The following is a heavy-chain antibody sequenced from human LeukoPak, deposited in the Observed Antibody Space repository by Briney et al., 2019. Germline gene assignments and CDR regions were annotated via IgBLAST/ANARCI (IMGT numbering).Heavy chain of an antibody. D-gene: IGHD3-3*01. J-gene: IGHJ3*01. CDR2: IYPGDSDT. Sequence: GESLKISCRGSGYSFDLYYIGWVRQMPGKGLEWMGIIYPGDSDTKYSPSFQGQVTMSADKSMNTAYLHWNNLKASDSATYYCARRRGSGYYSFDVWGQGTIVTVSS. V-gene: IGHV5-51*01. CDR1: GYSFDLYY. CDR3: ARRRGSGYYSFDV.